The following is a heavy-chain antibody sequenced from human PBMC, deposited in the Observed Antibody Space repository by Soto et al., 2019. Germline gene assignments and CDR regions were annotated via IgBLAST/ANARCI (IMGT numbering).Heavy chain of an antibody. CDR3: ASCAAYGGSAEDWYFDL. J-gene: IGHJ2*01. V-gene: IGHV1-69*01. D-gene: IGHD2-15*01. CDR2: IIPIFGTA. Sequence: QVQLVQSGAEVKQPGSSVKVSCKASGGTFSSYAISWVRQAPGQGLEWMGGIIPIFGTANYAQKFQGRVTITADEYTSTAYMELSSLRSEDTAVYYCASCAAYGGSAEDWYFDLWGRGTLVTVSS. CDR1: GGTFSSYA.